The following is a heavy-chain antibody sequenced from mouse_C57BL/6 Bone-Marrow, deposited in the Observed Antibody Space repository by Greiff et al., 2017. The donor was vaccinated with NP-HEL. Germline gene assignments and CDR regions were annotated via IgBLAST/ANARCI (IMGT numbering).Heavy chain of an antibody. D-gene: IGHD2-4*01. Sequence: EVQLQESGPGMVKPSQSLSLTCTVTGYSITSGYDWHWIRHFPGNKLEWMGYISYSGSTNYNPSLKSRISITHDTSKNHFFLKLNSVTTEDTATYYCAREGLGSFAYWGQGTLVTVSA. CDR3: AREGLGSFAY. CDR1: GYSITSGYD. J-gene: IGHJ3*01. CDR2: ISYSGST. V-gene: IGHV3-1*01.